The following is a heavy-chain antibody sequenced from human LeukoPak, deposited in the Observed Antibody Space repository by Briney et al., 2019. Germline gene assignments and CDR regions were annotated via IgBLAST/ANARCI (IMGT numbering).Heavy chain of an antibody. D-gene: IGHD1-26*01. CDR2: IYYSGST. V-gene: IGHV4-39*01. CDR1: GGSISSSSYY. CDR3: ARSGKATFDY. J-gene: IGHJ4*02. Sequence: SETLSLTCTVSGGSISSSSYYWGWIRQPPGKGLEWIGSIYYSGSTYYNPSLKSRVTISVDTSKNLFSLKLSSVTAADTAVYYCARSGKATFDYWGQGTLVTVSS.